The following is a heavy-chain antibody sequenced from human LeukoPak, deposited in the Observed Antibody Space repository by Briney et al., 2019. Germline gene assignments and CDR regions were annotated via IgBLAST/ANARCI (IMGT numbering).Heavy chain of an antibody. CDR1: GGSFSGYY. J-gene: IGHJ4*02. V-gene: IGHV4-34*01. CDR2: INHSGNT. CDR3: AGFGDRKYSSGWYSYFDY. Sequence: SETLSLTCAVYGGSFSGYYWSWIRQPPGKGLEWIGEINHSGNTNYNPSLKSRVTISVDTSKNQFSLKLSSVTAADTAVYYCAGFGDRKYSSGWYSYFDYWGQGTLVTVSS. D-gene: IGHD6-19*01.